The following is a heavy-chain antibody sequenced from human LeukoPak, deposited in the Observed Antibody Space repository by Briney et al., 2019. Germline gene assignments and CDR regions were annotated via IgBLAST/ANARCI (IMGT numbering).Heavy chain of an antibody. V-gene: IGHV4-39*01. CDR3: ASLGGAYYYDSSGYYPDY. CDR2: IYYSGGT. CDR1: GGSISSSSYY. Sequence: PSETLSLTCTVSGGSISSSSYYWGWIRQPPGKGLGWIGSIYYSGGTYYNPSLKSRVTISVDTSKNQFSLKLSSVTAADTAVYYCASLGGAYYYDSSGYYPDYWGQGTLVTVSS. D-gene: IGHD3-22*01. J-gene: IGHJ4*02.